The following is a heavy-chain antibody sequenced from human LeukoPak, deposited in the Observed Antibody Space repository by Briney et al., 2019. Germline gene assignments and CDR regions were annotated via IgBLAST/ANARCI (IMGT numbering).Heavy chain of an antibody. Sequence: GGSLRLSCAASRFPLRSYAMSWVRQAPGKGLEWVSVISDSGGSTYYADSVKGRFTISRDNSKNTLYLQMNSLRAEDTAVYYCAKGRAAAGMYPLLLYGMDVWGQGTTVTVSS. CDR3: AKGRAAAGMYPLLLYGMDV. CDR1: RFPLRSYA. J-gene: IGHJ6*02. CDR2: ISDSGGST. V-gene: IGHV3-23*01. D-gene: IGHD6-13*01.